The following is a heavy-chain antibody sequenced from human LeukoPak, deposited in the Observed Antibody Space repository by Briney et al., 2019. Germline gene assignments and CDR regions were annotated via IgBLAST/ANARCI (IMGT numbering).Heavy chain of an antibody. CDR3: ARDPGEIAVAGTGYFDY. J-gene: IGHJ4*02. CDR1: GDSVSSGNYY. D-gene: IGHD6-19*01. V-gene: IGHV4-61*01. CDR2: MSPSGTT. Sequence: PSETLSLTCTVSGDSVSSGNYYLTWIRQPPGKGLDWITYMSPSGTTKYNPSLKSRVTTSVDTSRTQFSLRLSSVTAADTAMYYCARDPGEIAVAGTGYFDYWGQGTLVTVSS.